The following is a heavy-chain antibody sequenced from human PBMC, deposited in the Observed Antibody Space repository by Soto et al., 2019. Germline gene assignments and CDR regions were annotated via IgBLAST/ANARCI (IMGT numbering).Heavy chain of an antibody. CDR3: ARYQPLLVASF. D-gene: IGHD2-2*01. CDR2: ISSSSSYI. J-gene: IGHJ1*01. Sequence: ERGLEWVSSISSSSSYIYYADSVKGRFTISRDNAKNSLYLQMNSLRAEDLAVYYCARYQPLLVASFWGHRTLV. V-gene: IGHV3-21*01.